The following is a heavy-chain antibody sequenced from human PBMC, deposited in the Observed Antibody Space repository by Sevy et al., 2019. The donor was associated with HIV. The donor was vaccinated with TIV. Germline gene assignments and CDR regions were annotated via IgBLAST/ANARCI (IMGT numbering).Heavy chain of an antibody. D-gene: IGHD2-2*01. V-gene: IGHV1-24*01. CDR1: GYTLTELS. Sequence: ASVKVSCKVSGYTLTELSMHWVRQAPGKGLEWMGGFDPEDGETIYAQKFQGRVTMTEDTSTDTAYMGLSSLRSEDTAVYYCATGYCSSTSCWRRSYYYYGMDVWGQGTTVTVSS. CDR2: FDPEDGET. J-gene: IGHJ6*02. CDR3: ATGYCSSTSCWRRSYYYYGMDV.